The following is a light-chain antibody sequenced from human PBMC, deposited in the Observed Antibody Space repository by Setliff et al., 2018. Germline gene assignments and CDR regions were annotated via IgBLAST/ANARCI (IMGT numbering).Light chain of an antibody. CDR1: SSDIGGYNY. Sequence: QSVLTQPASVSGSPGQSITISCTGISSDIGGYNYVSWYQQHPGKAPKFMIYEVSNRPSGVSNRFSGSKSGNTASLTISGLQAEDEADYYCSSYTSSGTDVFGSGTKVTVL. CDR3: SSYTSSGTDV. V-gene: IGLV2-14*01. J-gene: IGLJ1*01. CDR2: EVS.